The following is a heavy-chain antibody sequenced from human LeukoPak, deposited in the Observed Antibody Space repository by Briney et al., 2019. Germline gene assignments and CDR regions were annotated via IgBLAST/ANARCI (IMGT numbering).Heavy chain of an antibody. V-gene: IGHV3-48*01. D-gene: IGHD2-15*01. CDR2: ISSSSRTI. CDR3: AKGRDCSGGSCYSYYYYYHMDV. J-gene: IGHJ6*03. CDR1: GFTFSSYS. Sequence: GGSLRLSCAASGFTFSSYSMNWVRQAPGKGLEWVSYISSSSRTIYYADSVKGRFTISRDNAKNSLFLQMNSLRAEDTAVYYCAKGRDCSGGSCYSYYYYYHMDVWGKGTTVTVSS.